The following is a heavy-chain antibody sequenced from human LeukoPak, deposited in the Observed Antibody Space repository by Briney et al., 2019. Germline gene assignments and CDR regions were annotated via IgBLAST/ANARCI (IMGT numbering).Heavy chain of an antibody. V-gene: IGHV3-23*01. CDR3: AKVRGGDYYFDY. CDR2: ISGSGGST. J-gene: IGHJ4*02. CDR1: GFTFSSYA. Sequence: GGSLRLSCAASGFTFSSYAMSWVRQAPGKGLEWVSAISGSGGSTYYADSVRGRFTISRDNSKNTLYLQMNSLRAEDTAVYYCAKVRGGDYYFDYWGQGTLVTVSS. D-gene: IGHD4-17*01.